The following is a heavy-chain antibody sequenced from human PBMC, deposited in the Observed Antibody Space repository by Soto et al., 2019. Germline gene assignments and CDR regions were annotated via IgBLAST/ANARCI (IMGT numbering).Heavy chain of an antibody. CDR1: GGSISSGGNY. Sequence: PSETLSLTCSVSGGSISSGGNYWNWIRQHPGKGLEWIGYIYYSGSTYYNPSLKSRVTISVDTSKNQFSLKLSSVTAAGTAVYYCARDPSIADFYGMDVWGQGTTVTVSS. CDR3: ARDPSIADFYGMDV. D-gene: IGHD6-13*01. CDR2: IYYSGST. J-gene: IGHJ6*02. V-gene: IGHV4-31*03.